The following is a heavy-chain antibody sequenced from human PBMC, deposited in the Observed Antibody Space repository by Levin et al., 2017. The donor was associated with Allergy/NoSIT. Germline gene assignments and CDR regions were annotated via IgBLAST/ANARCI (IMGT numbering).Heavy chain of an antibody. D-gene: IGHD2-15*01. CDR1: GFTFSSYA. CDR3: AKKRGLVVVAATPAYYYYGMDV. CDR2: ISGSGGST. Sequence: PGGSLRLSCAASGFTFSSYAMSWVRQAPGKGLEWVSAISGSGGSTYYADSVKGRFTISRDNSKNTLYLQMNSLRAEDTAVYYCAKKRGLVVVAATPAYYYYGMDVWGQGTTVTVSS. J-gene: IGHJ6*02. V-gene: IGHV3-23*01.